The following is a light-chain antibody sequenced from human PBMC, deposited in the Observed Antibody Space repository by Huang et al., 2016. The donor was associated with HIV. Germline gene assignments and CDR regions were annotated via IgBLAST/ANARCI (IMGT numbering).Light chain of an antibody. V-gene: IGKV3-15*01. CDR3: QQYNKWPPYT. CDR2: GAS. J-gene: IGKJ2*01. CDR1: KSILRN. Sequence: GMTQSPATLSVSSGGRATLPGRASKSILRNLAWYQQRPGQPPRLLIYGASVRVPGIPDRFRGSGSGTEFIITISSLQSEDFAVYYCQQYNKWPPYTYGQGTKLEIK.